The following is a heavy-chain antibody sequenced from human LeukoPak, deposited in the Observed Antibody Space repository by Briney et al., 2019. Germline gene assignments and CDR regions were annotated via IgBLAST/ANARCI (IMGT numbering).Heavy chain of an antibody. V-gene: IGHV1-8*01. D-gene: IGHD3-10*01. Sequence: ASVKVSCKASGYTFTSYDINWVRQATGQGLEWMGWMNPNSGNTDYAQKFQGRVTITRDTSLNTAYMELSSLGSEDTAVYYCARIHSMLRGEIYNWLDPWGQGTLVTVSS. CDR1: GYTFTSYD. CDR3: ARIHSMLRGEIYNWLDP. J-gene: IGHJ5*02. CDR2: MNPNSGNT.